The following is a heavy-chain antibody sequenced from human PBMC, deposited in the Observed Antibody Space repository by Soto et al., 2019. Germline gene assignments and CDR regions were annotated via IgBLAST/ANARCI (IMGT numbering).Heavy chain of an antibody. CDR2: INSDGSST. J-gene: IGHJ5*02. CDR3: ARDRTGYNWFDP. Sequence: GGSLRLSCAASGFTFSSYWMHWVRQAPGKGLVWVSRINSDGSSTSYADSVKGRFTISRDNAKNTLYLQMNSLGAEDTAVYYCARDRTGYNWFDPWGQGTLVTVSS. D-gene: IGHD1-1*01. CDR1: GFTFSSYW. V-gene: IGHV3-74*01.